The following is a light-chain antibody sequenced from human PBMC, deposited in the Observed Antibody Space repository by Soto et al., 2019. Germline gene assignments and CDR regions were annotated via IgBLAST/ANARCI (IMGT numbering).Light chain of an antibody. CDR1: SSDVGGYNY. Sequence: QSALTQPASLSGSPGQSITISCTGTSSDVGGYNYVSWYQQHPGKAPKLMIYDVSNRPSGVSNRSSGSKSGNTASLTISGLQAEDEADYYCSSYTSSSTLLVFGTGTKAPS. V-gene: IGLV2-14*01. CDR2: DVS. CDR3: SSYTSSSTLLV. J-gene: IGLJ1*01.